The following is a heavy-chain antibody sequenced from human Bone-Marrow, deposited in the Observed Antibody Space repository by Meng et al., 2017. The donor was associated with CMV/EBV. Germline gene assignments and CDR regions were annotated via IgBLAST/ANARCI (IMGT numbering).Heavy chain of an antibody. Sequence: SGPTLVKPTQTLTLTCTFSGFSLSTSGVGVGWIRQPPGKALEWLALIYWNDDKRYSPSLKSRLTITKDTSKNQVVLTMTNMDPVDTATYYCAHRVGIAVAGNFDYWGQGTLVIVSS. CDR2: IYWNDDK. CDR1: GFSLSTSGVG. D-gene: IGHD6-19*01. J-gene: IGHJ4*02. V-gene: IGHV2-5*01. CDR3: AHRVGIAVAGNFDY.